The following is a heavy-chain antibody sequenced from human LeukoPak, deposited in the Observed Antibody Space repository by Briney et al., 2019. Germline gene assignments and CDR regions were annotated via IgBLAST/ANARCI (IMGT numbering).Heavy chain of an antibody. V-gene: IGHV4-61*02. CDR2: IYTSRST. CDR3: ARSSHDFWSGYSWFDP. Sequence: PSETLSLTCTVSGGSISSGSYYWSWIRQPAGKGLEWIGRIYTSRSTNYNPSLKSRVTISVHTSKNQFSLKLSSVTAADAAVYYCARSSHDFWSGYSWFDPWGQGTLVTVSS. D-gene: IGHD3-3*01. J-gene: IGHJ5*02. CDR1: GGSISSGSYY.